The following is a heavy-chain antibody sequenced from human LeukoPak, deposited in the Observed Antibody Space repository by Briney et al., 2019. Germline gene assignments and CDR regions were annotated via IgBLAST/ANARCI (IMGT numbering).Heavy chain of an antibody. J-gene: IGHJ4*02. CDR2: IYYTAST. D-gene: IGHD6-13*01. Sequence: SETLSLTCTVSGGSLSSYYWSWVRQPPGEGVEWIGYIYYTASTNYTPSLKSRVTISVDTSKNQFSLKLSSVTAADTAVYYCATSSIAAAGINYWGQGTLVTVSS. V-gene: IGHV4-59*08. CDR3: ATSSIAAAGINY. CDR1: GGSLSSYY.